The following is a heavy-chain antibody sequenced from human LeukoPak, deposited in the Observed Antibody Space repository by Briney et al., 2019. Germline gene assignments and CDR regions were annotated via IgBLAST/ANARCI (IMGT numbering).Heavy chain of an antibody. Sequence: GASVKVSCKASGYTFIRHWMHWVRLAPGQGLEWVGLINPTGTATLYAQKFQGRITLTRDMSTSTDYMELRSLKSEDTALYFCAQWSRYFDYWGQGTLVTVSS. CDR1: GYTFIRHW. CDR2: INPTGTAT. CDR3: AQWSRYFDY. J-gene: IGHJ4*02. V-gene: IGHV1-46*01. D-gene: IGHD1-26*01.